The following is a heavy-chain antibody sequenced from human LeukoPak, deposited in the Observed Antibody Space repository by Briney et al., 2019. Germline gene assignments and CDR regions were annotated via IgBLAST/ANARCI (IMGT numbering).Heavy chain of an antibody. V-gene: IGHV4-61*03. CDR3: ARSQNYYGSGDY. CDR2: IYYTGKT. Sequence: SETLSLTCTVSGDSFSNGNYYWSWLRQPPGKALEWIGYIYYTGKTYYNPSLEGRVTILVDTSRNHFSVKLSSVTAADTAVYYCARSQNYYGSGDYWSQGTLVTVSS. D-gene: IGHD3-10*01. CDR1: GDSFSNGNYY. J-gene: IGHJ4*02.